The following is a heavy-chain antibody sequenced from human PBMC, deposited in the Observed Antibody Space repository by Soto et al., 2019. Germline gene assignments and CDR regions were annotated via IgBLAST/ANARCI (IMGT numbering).Heavy chain of an antibody. Sequence: ASVKVSCKASGYTFTSYYMHWVRQAPGQGLEWMGIINPSGGSTSYAQKFQGRVTMTRDTSTSTVYMELRSLRSDDTAVYYCARNYNIVVVPAANDAFDIWGQGTMVTVSS. J-gene: IGHJ3*02. V-gene: IGHV1-46*01. CDR1: GYTFTSYY. D-gene: IGHD2-2*01. CDR3: ARNYNIVVVPAANDAFDI. CDR2: INPSGGST.